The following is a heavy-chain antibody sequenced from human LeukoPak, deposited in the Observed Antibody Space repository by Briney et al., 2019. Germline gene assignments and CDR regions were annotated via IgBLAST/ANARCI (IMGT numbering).Heavy chain of an antibody. J-gene: IGHJ4*02. D-gene: IGHD3-10*01. V-gene: IGHV3-23*01. CDR2: VSGNGDYT. CDR1: GFTFSSYA. CDR3: ARVLREFFGSGTYVKSLDY. Sequence: GGSLRLSCAATGFTFSSYAMSWVRQAPGKGLEWVSGVSGNGDYTYYADSVKGRFTISRDNSKNTLYLQMNNLRAEDTAVYYCARVLREFFGSGTYVKSLDYWGQGTLVTVSS.